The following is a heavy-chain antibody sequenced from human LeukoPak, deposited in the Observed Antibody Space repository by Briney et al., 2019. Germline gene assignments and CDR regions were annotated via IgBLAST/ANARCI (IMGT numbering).Heavy chain of an antibody. V-gene: IGHV3-23*01. CDR2: ISGSGGST. D-gene: IGHD3-10*01. CDR3: AKDTARGVIAYYFDY. CDR1: GFTFSSYA. J-gene: IGHJ4*02. Sequence: PGGSLRLSCAASGFTFSSYAMSWVRQAPGKGLEWVSAISGSGGSTYYADSVKGRFTISRDNSKNTLYLQMNSLRVEDTAVYYCAKDTARGVIAYYFDYWGQGTLVTVSS.